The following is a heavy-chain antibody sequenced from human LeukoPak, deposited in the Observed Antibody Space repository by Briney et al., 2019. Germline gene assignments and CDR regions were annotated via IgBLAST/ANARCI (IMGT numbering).Heavy chain of an antibody. J-gene: IGHJ5*02. CDR1: GSTFSHYW. CDR2: IKQDGSEI. V-gene: IGHV3-7*01. Sequence: GGSLRLSCVAYGSTFSHYWMTWVRQAPGKEPEWVANIKQDGSEIFYVDSVRGRFTISRDNAKNSLYLQMNNLRVEDTAVYYCARPTYNSGSYWPGPWGQGTLVTVSS. D-gene: IGHD3-10*01. CDR3: ARPTYNSGSYWPGP.